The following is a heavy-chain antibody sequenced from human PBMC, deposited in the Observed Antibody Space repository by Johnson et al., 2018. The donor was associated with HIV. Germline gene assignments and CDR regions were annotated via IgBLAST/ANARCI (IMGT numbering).Heavy chain of an antibody. J-gene: IGHJ3*02. Sequence: VQLVESGGALVQPGGSLRLSCEVSGFTISTFWMHWVRQVPGKGLMWVSRISGDGSSSSYADSVKGRFTISRDNAKNTLYLQLNSLRVEDTAIYYCARGKGAAVGLDAFDIWGQGTMVTVSS. D-gene: IGHD6-13*01. V-gene: IGHV3-74*02. CDR3: ARGKGAAVGLDAFDI. CDR2: ISGDGSSS. CDR1: GFTISTFW.